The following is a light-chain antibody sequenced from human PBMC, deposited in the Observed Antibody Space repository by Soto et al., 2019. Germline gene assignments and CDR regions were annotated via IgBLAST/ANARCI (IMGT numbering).Light chain of an antibody. V-gene: IGKV3-11*01. CDR3: QQRSDWPLT. J-gene: IGKJ3*01. CDR1: QSVSSY. CDR2: DAS. Sequence: EIVLTQSPATLSLSPGERATLSCRASQSVSSYLAWYQQSPGQAPRLLIFDASNRATGIPARFSGSGSGTDFTLTISSLEPEDFAVYYCQQRSDWPLTFGPGTKVDMK.